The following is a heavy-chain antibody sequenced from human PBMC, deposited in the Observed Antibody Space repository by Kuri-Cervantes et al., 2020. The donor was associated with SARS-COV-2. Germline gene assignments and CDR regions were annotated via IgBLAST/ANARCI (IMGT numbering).Heavy chain of an antibody. Sequence: GGSLRLSCAASGFTFSSYAMSWVRQAPGKGLEWVSAISGSGGSTYYADSVKGRFTISRDNSKNTLYLQMNSLRAEDTAVYYCAKSYYYDSSGYYYVFNTYYFDYWGQGTLVTVPS. D-gene: IGHD3-22*01. V-gene: IGHV3-23*01. CDR1: GFTFSSYA. J-gene: IGHJ4*02. CDR2: ISGSGGST. CDR3: AKSYYYDSSGYYYVFNTYYFDY.